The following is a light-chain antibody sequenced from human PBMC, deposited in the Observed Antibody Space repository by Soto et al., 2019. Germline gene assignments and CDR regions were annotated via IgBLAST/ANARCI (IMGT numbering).Light chain of an antibody. CDR3: QQRFSWPPT. V-gene: IGKV3-11*01. CDR2: DTS. Sequence: PGDRATLSCRASQSVSSYLAWYQQKPGQAPRLLIHDTSTRATGVPDTFSGSGSGTEFTLTISSLEPEDSAMYYCQQRFSWPPTFGGGTHVEIK. CDR1: QSVSSY. J-gene: IGKJ4*01.